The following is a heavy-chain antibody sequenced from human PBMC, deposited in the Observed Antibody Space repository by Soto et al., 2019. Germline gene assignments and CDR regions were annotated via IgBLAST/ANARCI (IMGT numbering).Heavy chain of an antibody. CDR3: VRPRPSGENYGMDV. D-gene: IGHD3-10*01. V-gene: IGHV4-59*08. CDR1: GASMRNYY. Sequence: SETLSLTCTVSGASMRNYYWSWIRQPPGKGLEWIGSIYHSGGTYYNPSLKSRVTISVDTSKNQFSLKLSSVTAADTAVYYCVRPRPSGENYGMDVWGQGTTVTVSS. J-gene: IGHJ6*02. CDR2: IYHSGGT.